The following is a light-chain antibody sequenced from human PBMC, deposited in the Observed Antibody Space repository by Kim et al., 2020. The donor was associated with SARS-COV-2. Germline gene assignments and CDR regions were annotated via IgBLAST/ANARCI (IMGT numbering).Light chain of an antibody. CDR3: NSRDSSGNHWV. V-gene: IGLV3-19*01. Sequence: SSELPQDPAVSVALGQTVRITCQGDSLRSYYASWYQQKPGQAPVLVIYGKNNRPSGIPDRFSGSSSGNTASLTITGAQAEDEADYYCNSRDSSGNHWVFGGGTKLNVL. CDR1: SLRSYY. J-gene: IGLJ3*02. CDR2: GKN.